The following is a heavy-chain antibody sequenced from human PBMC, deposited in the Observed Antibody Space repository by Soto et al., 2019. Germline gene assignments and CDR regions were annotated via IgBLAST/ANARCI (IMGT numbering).Heavy chain of an antibody. Sequence: SDTLSLTCAVYGGSFSGYYWSWIRQPPGKGLEWIGEINHSGSTNYNPSLKSRVTISVDTSKNQFSLKLSSVTAADTAVYYCARVRVLRYFDWLTRRGGDYYYYYGMDVWGQGTTVTVSS. CDR1: GGSFSGYY. V-gene: IGHV4-34*01. J-gene: IGHJ6*02. D-gene: IGHD3-9*01. CDR2: INHSGST. CDR3: ARVRVLRYFDWLTRRGGDYYYYYGMDV.